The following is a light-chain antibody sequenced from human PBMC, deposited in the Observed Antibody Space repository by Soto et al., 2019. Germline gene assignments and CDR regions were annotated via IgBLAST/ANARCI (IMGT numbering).Light chain of an antibody. V-gene: IGKV1-39*01. CDR3: QQSYTTPLT. J-gene: IGKJ4*01. CDR1: QSIISY. CDR2: ASS. Sequence: DIQMTQSPSSLSASVGDRVTISCRASQSIISYLNWYQQRPGKAPKLLIYASSDLHSGVPSRFSGSGSGTDFPLTITSLQPEDFATYYCQQSYTTPLTFGGGTKVEIK.